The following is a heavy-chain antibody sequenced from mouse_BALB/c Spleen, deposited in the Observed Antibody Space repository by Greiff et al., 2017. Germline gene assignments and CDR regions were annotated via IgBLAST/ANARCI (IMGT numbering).Heavy chain of an antibody. Sequence: VKLQESGAELAKPGASVKMSCKASGYTFTSYWMHWVKQRPGQGLEWIGYINPSTGYTEYNQKFKGKATLTVDKSSSTAYMQLKSLTSEDSAVYYCARGDYDFPWFAYWGQGTLVTVSA. CDR3: ARGDYDFPWFAY. CDR2: INPSTGYT. CDR1: GYTFTSYW. D-gene: IGHD2-4*01. V-gene: IGHV1-7*01. J-gene: IGHJ3*01.